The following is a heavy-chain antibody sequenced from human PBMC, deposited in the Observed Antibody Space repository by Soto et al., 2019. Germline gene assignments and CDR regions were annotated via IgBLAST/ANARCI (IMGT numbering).Heavy chain of an antibody. V-gene: IGHV3-30*18. Sequence: GGSLRLSCAASGFTFSSYGMHWVRQAPGKGLEWVAVISYDGSNKYYADSVKGRFTISRDNSKNTLYLQMNSLRAEDTAVYYCAKDLRSIEAAGIYYYGMDVWGQGTTVTVSS. CDR2: ISYDGSNK. J-gene: IGHJ6*02. CDR1: GFTFSSYG. CDR3: AKDLRSIEAAGIYYYGMDV. D-gene: IGHD6-13*01.